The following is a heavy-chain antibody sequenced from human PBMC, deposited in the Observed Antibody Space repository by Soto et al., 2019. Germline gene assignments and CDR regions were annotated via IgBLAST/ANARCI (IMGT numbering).Heavy chain of an antibody. CDR3: ARRRGGCSNGICYLWFEP. D-gene: IGHD2-8*01. CDR2: INPKSGGT. J-gene: IGHJ5*02. V-gene: IGHV1-2*04. CDR1: GYPFTDYY. Sequence: ASVKVSCKASGYPFTDYYIHWVRQAPGQGLEWMGWINPKSGGTKYAQKFQGWVTMTRDTSISGAYMELSGLKSDDTAVYYCARRRGGCSNGICYLWFEPWGQGTPVTVSS.